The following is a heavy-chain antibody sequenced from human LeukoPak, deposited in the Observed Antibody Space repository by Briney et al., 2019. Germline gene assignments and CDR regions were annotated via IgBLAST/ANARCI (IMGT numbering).Heavy chain of an antibody. Sequence: PGGSLRLSCAASGFIFSNYGMHWVRQAPGKGLEWVAFIRYDGSNKYYADSVKGRFTISRDNSKNTMYLQMNSLRAEDTAVYYCAKSGYNRFDYWGQGTLVTVSS. J-gene: IGHJ4*02. V-gene: IGHV3-30*02. D-gene: IGHD5-24*01. CDR2: IRYDGSNK. CDR1: GFIFSNYG. CDR3: AKSGYNRFDY.